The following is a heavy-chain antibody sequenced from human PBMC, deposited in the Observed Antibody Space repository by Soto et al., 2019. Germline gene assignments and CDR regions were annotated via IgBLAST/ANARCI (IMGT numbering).Heavy chain of an antibody. CDR2: ISDSSGST. J-gene: IGHJ4*02. D-gene: IGHD6-19*01. CDR3: ARRLPQWLVIDF. Sequence: PGGSLRLSCAASGFTFSTYNMKWVRQAPGKGLEWVSYISDSSGSTYYADSVKGRFTISRDNAKNSLYLEMNSLRDEDTAVYYCARRLPQWLVIDFWGQGTLVTVSS. V-gene: IGHV3-48*02. CDR1: GFTFSTYN.